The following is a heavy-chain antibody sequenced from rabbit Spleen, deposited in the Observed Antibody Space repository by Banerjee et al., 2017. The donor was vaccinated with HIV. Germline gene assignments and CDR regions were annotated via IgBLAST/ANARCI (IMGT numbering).Heavy chain of an antibody. J-gene: IGHJ4*01. CDR2: IWAGDSGST. D-gene: IGHD1-1*01. CDR1: GFSFSSSDL. Sequence: QSLEESGGDLVKPGASLTLTCTASGFSFSSSDLMCWVRQAPGKGLEWIACIWAGDSGSTYYASWAKGRFTISKTSSTTVTLQLNSLTAADTATYFCARRDDTVSTYMLNFWGPGTLVTVS. V-gene: IGHV1S40*01. CDR3: ARRDDTVSTYMLNF.